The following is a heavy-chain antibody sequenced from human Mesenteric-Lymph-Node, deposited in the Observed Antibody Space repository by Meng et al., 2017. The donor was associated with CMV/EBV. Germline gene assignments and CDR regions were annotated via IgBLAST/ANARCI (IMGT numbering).Heavy chain of an antibody. Sequence: GGSLRLSCAASGFTFSSYWMHWVRQAPGKGLVWVSRINSDGSSTSYADSVKGRFTISRDNAKNTLYLQMNSLRAEDTAVYYCARDPSYGGNSGGMDVWGQGTTVTVSS. CDR2: INSDGSST. CDR1: GFTFSSYW. D-gene: IGHD4-23*01. J-gene: IGHJ6*02. V-gene: IGHV3-74*01. CDR3: ARDPSYGGNSGGMDV.